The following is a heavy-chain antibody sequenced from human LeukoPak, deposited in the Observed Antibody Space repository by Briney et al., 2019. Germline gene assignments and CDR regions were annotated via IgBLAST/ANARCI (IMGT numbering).Heavy chain of an antibody. CDR2: IYYSGST. Sequence: PSETLSLTCTVSGGSISSYYWSWIRQPPGKGLEWIGYIYYSGSTNYNPSLKSRVTISVDTSKNQFSLKLSSVTAADTAVYYCARQAFSDDAFDIWGQGTMVTVSS. CDR3: ARQAFSDDAFDI. V-gene: IGHV4-59*08. CDR1: GGSISSYY. J-gene: IGHJ3*02.